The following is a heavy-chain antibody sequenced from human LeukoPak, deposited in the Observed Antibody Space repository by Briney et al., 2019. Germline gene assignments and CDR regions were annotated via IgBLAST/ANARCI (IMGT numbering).Heavy chain of an antibody. D-gene: IGHD3-22*01. CDR1: GFTFRNYA. CDR2: IRGSGDNT. Sequence: GGSLRLSCAASGFTFRNYAMSWVRQAPGKGLEWVSTIRGSGDNTYYADSVKGRFSISRDNSKDTLYLQMNSLRAEDTAVYYCAKGQMMVVVINAFDIWGQGIMVTVSS. V-gene: IGHV3-23*01. CDR3: AKGQMMVVVINAFDI. J-gene: IGHJ3*02.